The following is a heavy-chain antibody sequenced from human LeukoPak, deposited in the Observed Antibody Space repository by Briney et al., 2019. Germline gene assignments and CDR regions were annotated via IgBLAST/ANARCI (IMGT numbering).Heavy chain of an antibody. Sequence: GGSLRLSCAASGFTFSTYWMTWVRQAPGKGLEWVANIKQEGSEKYYGDSVKGRFTISRDNAKNSLYLQMNSLRAEDTAVYYCARGRIAVAGTYIPSNWGPQLYYMDVWGKGTTVTVSS. D-gene: IGHD6-19*01. CDR3: ARGRIAVAGTYIPSNWGPQLYYMDV. J-gene: IGHJ6*03. CDR1: GFTFSTYW. V-gene: IGHV3-7*01. CDR2: IKQEGSEK.